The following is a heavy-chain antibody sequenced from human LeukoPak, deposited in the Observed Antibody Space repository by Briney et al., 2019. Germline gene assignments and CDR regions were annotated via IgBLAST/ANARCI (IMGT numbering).Heavy chain of an antibody. J-gene: IGHJ6*02. CDR2: ISRNGGNT. V-gene: IGHV3-64D*09. D-gene: IGHD3-10*01. Sequence: GGSLRLSCSASGFTFSSYTMHWVRQAPGKGLEYVSAISRNGGNTYYTDSLKGRFTISRDNSKNTLYLQMSSLRAEDTAVNYCARGHYYGSGSSTYYYYGMDVWGQGTTVTVSS. CDR1: GFTFSSYT. CDR3: ARGHYYGSGSSTYYYYGMDV.